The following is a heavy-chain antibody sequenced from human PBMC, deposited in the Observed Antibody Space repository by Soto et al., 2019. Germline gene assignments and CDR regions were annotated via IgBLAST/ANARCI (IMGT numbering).Heavy chain of an antibody. CDR2: INQSGGT. CDR1: GGSFSGYY. CDR3: ARTYSRSWSPFVY. J-gene: IGHJ4*02. D-gene: IGHD6-13*01. Sequence: QVQLQQWGAGLLKPSETLSLTCADYGGSFSGYYWSWIRQPPGKGLEWIGEINQSGGTNYNPSLKSRVTISVDTSKNQFSLKLSSVTAANTAVYYCARTYSRSWSPFVYWGQGTLVTVSS. V-gene: IGHV4-34*01.